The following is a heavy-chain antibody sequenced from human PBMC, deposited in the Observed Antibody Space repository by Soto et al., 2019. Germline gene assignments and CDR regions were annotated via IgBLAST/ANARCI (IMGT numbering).Heavy chain of an antibody. D-gene: IGHD5-12*01. CDR2: ISGSGGST. Sequence: GGSXRLSCAASGCTFSSYAMSWVRHAPGKGLEWVSAISGSGGSTYYADSVKGRFTISRDNSKNTLYLQMNSLRAEDTAVYYCANAGVPWLRYFEYWGQGTLVTVYS. CDR1: GCTFSSYA. V-gene: IGHV3-23*01. CDR3: ANAGVPWLRYFEY. J-gene: IGHJ4*02.